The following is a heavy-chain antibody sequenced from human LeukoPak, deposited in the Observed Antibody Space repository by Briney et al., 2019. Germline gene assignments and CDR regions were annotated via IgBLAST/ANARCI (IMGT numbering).Heavy chain of an antibody. D-gene: IGHD3-16*02. V-gene: IGHV6-1*01. CDR3: ARDYRLEGSSPSHWEPRFVTAN. J-gene: IGHJ4*02. CDR2: TYYRSKWYN. CDR1: GDSVSSNSAA. Sequence: SQTLSLTCAISGDSVSSNSAAWNWIRQSPSRGLEWLGRTYYRSKWYNDYAVSVKSRITINPDTSKNQFSLQLNSVTPEDTAVYYCARDYRLEGSSPSHWEPRFVTANWGQGNLVTVSS.